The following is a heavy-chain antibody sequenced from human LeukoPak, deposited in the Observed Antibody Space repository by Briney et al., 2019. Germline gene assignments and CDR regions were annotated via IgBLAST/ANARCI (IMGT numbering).Heavy chain of an antibody. Sequence: ALVKVSCKASGYTFNNYGITWVRQAPGQGLEWMGWISVNNGNANYAQKFQGRVTVTTDTSRGTAYMELRSLTSEDTAVYFCARKRAGPNWFDPWGQGTLVTVSS. CDR1: GYTFNNYG. D-gene: IGHD6-19*01. J-gene: IGHJ5*02. CDR2: ISVNNGNA. CDR3: ARKRAGPNWFDP. V-gene: IGHV1-18*01.